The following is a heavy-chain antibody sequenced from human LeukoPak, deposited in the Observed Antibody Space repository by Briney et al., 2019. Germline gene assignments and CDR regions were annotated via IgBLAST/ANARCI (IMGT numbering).Heavy chain of an antibody. CDR1: GFTFSSYG. Sequence: GGSLRLSCAASGFTFSSYGMHWVRQAPGKGLEWVAMIWSDGGAKYYADSVKGRFTISRDNSKNTLNLQMNSLRVEDTAVYYCAKDLAFCSGGSCAYWGQGPLVTVSS. CDR2: IWSDGGAK. J-gene: IGHJ4*02. D-gene: IGHD2-15*01. V-gene: IGHV3-30*02. CDR3: AKDLAFCSGGSCAY.